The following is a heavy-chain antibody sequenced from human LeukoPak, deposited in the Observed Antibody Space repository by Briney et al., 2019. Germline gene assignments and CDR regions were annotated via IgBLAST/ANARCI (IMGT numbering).Heavy chain of an antibody. CDR2: ISADSGNV. V-gene: IGHV1-18*01. J-gene: IGHJ4*02. Sequence: GASVKVSCKASGYTFSTYGISWVRQAPGQGLEWMGWISADSGNVDYVQKFQGRVTMTTDTSTNTAYMELRSLRSDDTAVYYCARDARGRALRFLEWLSLFDYWGQGTLVTVSS. CDR1: GYTFSTYG. CDR3: ARDARGRALRFLEWLSLFDY. D-gene: IGHD3-3*01.